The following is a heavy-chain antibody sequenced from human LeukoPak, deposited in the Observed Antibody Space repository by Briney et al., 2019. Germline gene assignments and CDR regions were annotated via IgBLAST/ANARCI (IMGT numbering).Heavy chain of an antibody. V-gene: IGHV1-2*02. CDR3: ARAFCYGSGSYYDY. CDR1: GYTFTGYY. D-gene: IGHD3-10*01. Sequence: GASVKVSCKASGYTFTGYYMHWVRQAPGQGLEWMGWINPNSGGTNYAQKFQGRVTMTRDTSISTAYMELSRLRSDDTAVYYCARAFCYGSGSYYDYWGQGTLVTVSS. CDR2: INPNSGGT. J-gene: IGHJ4*02.